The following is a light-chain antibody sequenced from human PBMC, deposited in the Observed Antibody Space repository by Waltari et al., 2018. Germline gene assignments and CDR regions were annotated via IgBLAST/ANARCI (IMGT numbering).Light chain of an antibody. V-gene: IGLV3-21*04. J-gene: IGLJ1*01. Sequence: SYVLTQPPSVSVAPGKTASITCGGNNIESKSVHWYQQKPGQAPILVISYDSDRPAGIAERVSGSNSGNTATLTISRVEAGDEADYYCQVWDANTDPGVFGTGTEVTVL. CDR1: NIESKS. CDR3: QVWDANTDPGV. CDR2: YDS.